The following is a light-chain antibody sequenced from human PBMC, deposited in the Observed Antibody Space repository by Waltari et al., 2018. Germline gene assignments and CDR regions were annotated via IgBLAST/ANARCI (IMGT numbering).Light chain of an antibody. CDR3: QHYYYYPFT. J-gene: IGKJ4*01. Sequence: DFVMTQSPASLALSLGERATIHCKTSPTVLYNSNNRNYLTWYQQKPGQPPKLLFYWASTRESGVPDRFSASGSGTDFTLTISRLQPEDVAIYYCQHYYYYPFTFGGGTKVEVK. V-gene: IGKV4-1*01. CDR2: WAS. CDR1: PTVLYNSNNRNY.